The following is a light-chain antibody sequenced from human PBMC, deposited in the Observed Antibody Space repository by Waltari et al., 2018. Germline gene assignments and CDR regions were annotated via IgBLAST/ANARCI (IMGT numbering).Light chain of an antibody. CDR3: HSRKGNDNQVV. Sequence: SSELTQGPDVSVALGQTVKITCQGDSLRTSYASWYQVKPGQAPVLVLFGKEKRPSGIPDRIAGYSSGTTSSLTITGAQAEDEADYYCHSRKGNDNQVVFGGGTKLTVL. CDR1: SLRTSY. CDR2: GKE. J-gene: IGLJ3*02. V-gene: IGLV3-19*01.